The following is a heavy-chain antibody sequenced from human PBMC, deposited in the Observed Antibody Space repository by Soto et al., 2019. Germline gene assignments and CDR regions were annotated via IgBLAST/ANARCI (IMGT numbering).Heavy chain of an antibody. J-gene: IGHJ5*02. D-gene: IGHD2-2*01. V-gene: IGHV4-59*01. Sequence: SETLSLTCTVSGGSISSYYWSWIRQPPGKGLEWIGYIYYSGSTNYNPSLKSRVTISVNTSKNQFSLKLSSVTAADTAVYYCARDSRYCSSTSCSRNWFDPWGQGTLVTVSS. CDR3: ARDSRYCSSTSCSRNWFDP. CDR1: GGSISSYY. CDR2: IYYSGST.